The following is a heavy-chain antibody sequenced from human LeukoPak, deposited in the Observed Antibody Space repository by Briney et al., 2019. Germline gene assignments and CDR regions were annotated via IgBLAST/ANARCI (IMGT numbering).Heavy chain of an antibody. CDR3: ARGGRSSPSPIYYYYYMDV. CDR2: IYYSGST. CDR1: GGSISSGGYY. Sequence: SSETLSLTCTVSGGSISSGGYYWSWIRQHPGKGLEWIGYIYYSGSTNYNPSLKSRVTISVDPSKNQFSLKLRSVTAADTAVYYCARGGRSSPSPIYYYYYMDVWGKGTTVTVSS. V-gene: IGHV4-61*08. D-gene: IGHD6-6*01. J-gene: IGHJ6*03.